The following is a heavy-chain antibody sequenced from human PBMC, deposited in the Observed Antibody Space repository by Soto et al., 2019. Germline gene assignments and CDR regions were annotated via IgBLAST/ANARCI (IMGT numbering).Heavy chain of an antibody. V-gene: IGHV4-59*01. D-gene: IGHD1-7*01. CDR1: GGSISSNY. Sequence: QVQLQESPPGLVKPPATPPPTCTVSGGSISSNYWSWIRQPPGKGLEWIGYIHYSGSTNYNPSLKSRVTISVDRSKNQFSVKLSSVTAADTAVYYCARDRWNYDYWGQGTLVTVSS. J-gene: IGHJ4*02. CDR2: IHYSGST. CDR3: ARDRWNYDY.